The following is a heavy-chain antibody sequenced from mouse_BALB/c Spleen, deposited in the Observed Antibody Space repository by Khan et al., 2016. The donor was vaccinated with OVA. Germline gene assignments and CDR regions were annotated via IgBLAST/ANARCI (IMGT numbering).Heavy chain of an antibody. CDR1: GYTFTSYW. CDR2: TNPTNGRT. V-gene: IGHV1S81*02. J-gene: IGHJ2*01. CDR3: ARIKKIVATYVDY. D-gene: IGHD1-1*01. Sequence: QVQLQQPGAELVKAGASVKMSCKASGYTFTSYWMHWVKQRLGQGLEWFAETNPTNGRTYYNEKFKSKATLTVDKSSSTAYMLLSGPTFEDSAVYHCARIKKIVATYVDYRGQGTTLTVSS.